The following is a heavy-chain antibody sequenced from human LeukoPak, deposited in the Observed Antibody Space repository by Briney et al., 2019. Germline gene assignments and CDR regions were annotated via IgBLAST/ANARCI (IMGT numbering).Heavy chain of an antibody. V-gene: IGHV1-69*13. J-gene: IGHJ5*02. CDR3: ARGRDIVVVPAARIPTYNWFDP. D-gene: IGHD2-2*01. Sequence: GASVKVSCKASGGTFSSYAISWVRQAPGQGLEWMGGIIPIFGTANYAQKFQGRVTITADESTSTAYMELSRLRSADTAVYYCARGRDIVVVPAARIPTYNWFDPWGQGTLVTVSS. CDR1: GGTFSSYA. CDR2: IIPIFGTA.